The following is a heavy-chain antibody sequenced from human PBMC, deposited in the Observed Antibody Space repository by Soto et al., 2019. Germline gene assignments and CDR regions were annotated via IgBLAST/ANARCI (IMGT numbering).Heavy chain of an antibody. J-gene: IGHJ6*02. Sequence: RASVKVSCKASGYTFTGYYMHWVRQAPGQGLEWMGWINPNSGGTNYAQKFQGRVTMTRDTSISTAYMELSRLRSDDTAVYYCAREDYSGRLYYGMDVWGQGTTVTVSS. CDR1: GYTFTGYY. CDR3: AREDYSGRLYYGMDV. D-gene: IGHD2-15*01. CDR2: INPNSGGT. V-gene: IGHV1-2*02.